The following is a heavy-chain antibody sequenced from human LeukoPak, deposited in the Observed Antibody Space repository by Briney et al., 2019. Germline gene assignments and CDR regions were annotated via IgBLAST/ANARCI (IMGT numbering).Heavy chain of an antibody. D-gene: IGHD3-10*01. J-gene: IGHJ6*03. CDR3: ARLRDPIYGSGSYRYRHYYYYYMDV. CDR1: GGSISSYY. V-gene: IGHV4-59*01. Sequence: PSETLSLTCTVSGGSISSYYWSWIRQPPGKGLEWIGYIYYSGSTNYNPSLKSRVTISVDTSKNQFSLKLSSVTAADTAVYYCARLRDPIYGSGSYRYRHYYYYYMDVWGKGTTVTVSS. CDR2: IYYSGST.